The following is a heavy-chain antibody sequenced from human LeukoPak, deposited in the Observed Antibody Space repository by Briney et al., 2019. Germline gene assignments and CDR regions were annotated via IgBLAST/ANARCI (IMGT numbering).Heavy chain of an antibody. J-gene: IGHJ6*02. Sequence: SSETLSLTCSVSGGFISSHFWSWIRQPPGKGLEWIGHFSDSGSTTYNPSLKSRVTISVDTSKNQFSLKLTSVTAADTAVYYCARGGYYSDSSGYYYNNYYGMAVWGQGTTVTVSS. CDR1: GGFISSHF. V-gene: IGHV4-59*11. D-gene: IGHD3-22*01. CDR3: ARGGYYSDSSGYYYNNYYGMAV. CDR2: FSDSGST.